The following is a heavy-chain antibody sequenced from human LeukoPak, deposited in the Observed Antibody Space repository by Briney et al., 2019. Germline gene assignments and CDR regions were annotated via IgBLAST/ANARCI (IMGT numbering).Heavy chain of an antibody. D-gene: IGHD5-18*01. CDR2: INHSGST. Sequence: SETLSLTCAVYGGSFSGYYWSWLRQPPGKGLEWIGEINHSGSTNYNPSLKSRVTISVDTSKNQFSLKLSSVTAADTAVYYCARHRGYSYGYNYYYYGMDVWGQGTTVTVSS. J-gene: IGHJ6*02. V-gene: IGHV4-34*01. CDR1: GGSFSGYY. CDR3: ARHRGYSYGYNYYYYGMDV.